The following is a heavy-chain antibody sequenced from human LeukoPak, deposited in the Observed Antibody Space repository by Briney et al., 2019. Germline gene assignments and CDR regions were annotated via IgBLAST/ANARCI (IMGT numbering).Heavy chain of an antibody. CDR1: GGSINLYY. J-gene: IGHJ4*02. Sequence: SETLSLTCTVSGGSINLYYWSWIRQPPGKGLEWIGYIFYSGSTNYNPSLKSRVSISVDRTKSQFSLNLSSVTAADTAVYFCVRHRISRDRLHGSSGFSVGELDYWGQGILVTVSS. CDR2: IFYSGST. CDR3: VRHRISRDRLHGSSGFSVGELDY. V-gene: IGHV4-59*08. D-gene: IGHD3-22*01.